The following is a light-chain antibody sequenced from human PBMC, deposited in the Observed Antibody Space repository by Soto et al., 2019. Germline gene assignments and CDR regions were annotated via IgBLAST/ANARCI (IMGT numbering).Light chain of an antibody. CDR3: QQYGKSPLT. CDR2: GAS. CDR1: QSGSGTY. V-gene: IGKV3-20*01. J-gene: IGKJ4*01. Sequence: EIVLTQSPGTLSLSPGERATLSCRANQSGSGTYLAWYQQKPGQAPRLLISGASRRATGIPDRFSGSGSGTDFTLTISSLEPEDFAVYYCQQYGKSPLTFGGGTKVDIK.